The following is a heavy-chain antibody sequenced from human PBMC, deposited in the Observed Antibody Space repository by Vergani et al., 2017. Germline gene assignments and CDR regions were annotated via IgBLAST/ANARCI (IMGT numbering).Heavy chain of an antibody. Sequence: QVQLQESGPGLVKPSQTLSLTCTVSGGSFSTGGQSWTWLRQSAGKGLEWIGRIYTSGATNYNPSLRSRAIMSVDTSKNQFSLKLSSVTAADTAVYYCARFTFFEYYYGSGSRAFDIWGQGTMVTVSS. CDR3: ARFTFFEYYYGSGSRAFDI. D-gene: IGHD3-10*01. J-gene: IGHJ3*02. CDR2: IYTSGAT. V-gene: IGHV4-61*02. CDR1: GGSFSTGGQS.